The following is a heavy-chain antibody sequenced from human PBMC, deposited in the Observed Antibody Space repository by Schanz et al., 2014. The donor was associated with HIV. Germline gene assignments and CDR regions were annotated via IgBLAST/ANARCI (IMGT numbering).Heavy chain of an antibody. Sequence: QVQLVESGGGVVQPGRSLRLSCAASGFTFSDHGMHWVRQAPGKGLEWVACIWYDGSNTHYADSVKGRLTISRDDSKNTVYLQMNSLRAEDTAVYYCARGLGYWGQGTLVIVSS. CDR3: ARGLGY. CDR1: GFTFSDHG. CDR2: IWYDGSNT. J-gene: IGHJ4*02. V-gene: IGHV3-33*01.